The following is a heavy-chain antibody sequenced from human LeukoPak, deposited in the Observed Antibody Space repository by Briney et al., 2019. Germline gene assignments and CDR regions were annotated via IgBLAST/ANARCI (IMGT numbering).Heavy chain of an antibody. CDR2: INPNSGGT. Sequence: ASVKVSCKASGYTFTGYYMHWVRQAPGQGLEWMGRINPNSGGTNYAQKFQGRVTVTRDTSISTAYMELSRLRSDDTAVYYCARSSTYYYDSSGYYDFDYWGQGTLVTVSS. CDR1: GYTFTGYY. D-gene: IGHD3-22*01. V-gene: IGHV1-2*06. J-gene: IGHJ4*02. CDR3: ARSSTYYYDSSGYYDFDY.